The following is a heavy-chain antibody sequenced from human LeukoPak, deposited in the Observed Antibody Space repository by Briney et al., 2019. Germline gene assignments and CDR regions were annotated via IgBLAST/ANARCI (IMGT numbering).Heavy chain of an antibody. CDR2: IYHSGST. J-gene: IGHJ4*02. CDR3: ARGDWDYDYVWGSYRFPAPYFDY. V-gene: IGHV4-38-2*01. D-gene: IGHD3-16*02. Sequence: PSETLSLTCAVSGYSISSGYYWGWIRQPPGKGLEWIGSIYHSGSTYYNPFLKSRVTISVDTSKNQFSLKLSSVTAADTAVYYCARGDWDYDYVWGSYRFPAPYFDYWGQGTLVTVSS. CDR1: GYSISSGYY.